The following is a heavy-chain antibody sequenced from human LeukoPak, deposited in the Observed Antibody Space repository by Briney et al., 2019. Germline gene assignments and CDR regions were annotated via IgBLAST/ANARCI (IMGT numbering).Heavy chain of an antibody. D-gene: IGHD1-14*01. CDR1: GFTFNSYA. V-gene: IGHV3-23*01. CDR3: AKDVRTKRPPPEGFDY. Sequence: PGGSLRLSCAASGFTFNSYAMNGVRQAPGKGLEGVSTISSSGNNTYYTDSVKGRFTISRDNSKNTLFLQMNGLRVDDTAVYYCAKDVRTKRPPPEGFDYWGQGTLVTVSS. CDR2: ISSSGNNT. J-gene: IGHJ4*02.